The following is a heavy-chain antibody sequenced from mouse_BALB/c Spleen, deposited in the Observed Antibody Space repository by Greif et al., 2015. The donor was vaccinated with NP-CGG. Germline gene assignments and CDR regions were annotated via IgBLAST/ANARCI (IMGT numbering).Heavy chain of an antibody. J-gene: IGHJ4*01. CDR2: INPYNGDT. V-gene: IGHV1-37*01. CDR1: GYSFTGYF. CDR3: GHYGYDADMDY. D-gene: IGHD2-2*01. Sequence: EVQVVESGPELVKPGASVKISCKASGYSFTGYFMNWVKQSHGKSLEWIGRINPYNGDTFYNQKFKGKATLTVDKSSSTAHMELLSLTSEDSAVYYCGHYGYDADMDYWGQGTSVTVSS.